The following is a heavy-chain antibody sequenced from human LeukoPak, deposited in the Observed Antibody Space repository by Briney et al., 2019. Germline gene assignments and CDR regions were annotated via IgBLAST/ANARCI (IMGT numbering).Heavy chain of an antibody. CDR1: GFIFSSYW. CDR3: ARGGRLTAFYNY. CDR2: INQDGSEK. D-gene: IGHD3-9*01. J-gene: IGHJ4*02. Sequence: GGSLRLSCAASGFIFSSYWMSWVRQAPGKGLEWVANINQDGSEKYYVDSVKGRFTISRDNVKNSLYLQMNSLRAEDTAVYYCARGGRLTAFYNYWGQGTLVTVSS. V-gene: IGHV3-7*04.